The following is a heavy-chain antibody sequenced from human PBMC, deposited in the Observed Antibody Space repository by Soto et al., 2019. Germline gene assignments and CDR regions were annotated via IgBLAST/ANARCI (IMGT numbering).Heavy chain of an antibody. CDR1: GFTFSSYA. CDR2: ISGSGGST. J-gene: IGHJ6*02. V-gene: IGHV3-23*01. CDR3: ARGSGYSHGYDAYYYGMDV. Sequence: HPGGSLRLSCAASGFTFSSYAMSWVRQAPGKGLEWVSAISGSGGSTYYADSVKGRFTISRDNSKNTLYLQMNSLRAEDTAVYYCARGSGYSHGYDAYYYGMDVWGQGTTVTVSS. D-gene: IGHD5-18*01.